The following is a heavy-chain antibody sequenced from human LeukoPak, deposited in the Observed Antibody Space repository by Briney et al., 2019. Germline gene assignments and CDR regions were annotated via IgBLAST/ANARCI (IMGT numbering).Heavy chain of an antibody. CDR2: ISASGTAL. Sequence: GGSLRLSCAASGFIFSNYEMNWVRQAPGKGLEWVSYISASGTALCYADSVRGRFTISRDNAKDSLSLQMNSLRAEDTAVYYCARDLGVYIGQTHHDAFDIWGQGTLVTVSS. CDR1: GFIFSNYE. CDR3: ARDLGVYIGQTHHDAFDI. D-gene: IGHD2-8*01. V-gene: IGHV3-48*03. J-gene: IGHJ3*02.